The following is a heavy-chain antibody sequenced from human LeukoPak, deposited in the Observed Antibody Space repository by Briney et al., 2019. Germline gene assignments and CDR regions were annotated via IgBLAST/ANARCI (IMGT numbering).Heavy chain of an antibody. Sequence: PGGSLRLSCAASGFTFISYSMNWVRQAPGKGLEWVSYISSSGSTIYYADSVKGRFTISRDNAKNSLYLQMNSLRAEDTAVYYCAREKGGATSDYWGQGTLVTVSS. CDR2: ISSSGSTI. J-gene: IGHJ4*02. CDR3: AREKGGATSDY. D-gene: IGHD1-26*01. V-gene: IGHV3-48*04. CDR1: GFTFISYS.